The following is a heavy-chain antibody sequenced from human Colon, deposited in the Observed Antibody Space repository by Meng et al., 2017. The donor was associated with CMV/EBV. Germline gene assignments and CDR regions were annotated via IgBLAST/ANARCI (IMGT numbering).Heavy chain of an antibody. CDR1: GFTFSSYS. CDR2: ITSSSGTI. Sequence: GESLKISCAASGFTFSSYSMNWVRPAPGKGLEWVSSITSSSGTIYYADSVKGRFPIFRDNVKNSLHLQMNSLRADDTAVYYCARDLQLSNWGQGTLVTVSS. J-gene: IGHJ4*02. V-gene: IGHV3-48*04. D-gene: IGHD5-18*01. CDR3: ARDLQLSN.